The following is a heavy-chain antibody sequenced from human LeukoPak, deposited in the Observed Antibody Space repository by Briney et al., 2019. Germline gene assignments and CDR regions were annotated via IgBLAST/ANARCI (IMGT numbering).Heavy chain of an antibody. D-gene: IGHD2-21*02. CDR2: INHSGST. CDR3: ARKLGVVTAIPHFDY. J-gene: IGHJ4*02. CDR1: GGSFSGYY. V-gene: IGHV4-34*01. Sequence: SETLSLTCAVYGGSFSGYYWSWIRQPPGKGLEWIGEINHSGSTNYNPSHKSRVTISVDTSKNQFSLKLSSVTAADTAVYYCARKLGVVTAIPHFDYWGQGALVTVPS.